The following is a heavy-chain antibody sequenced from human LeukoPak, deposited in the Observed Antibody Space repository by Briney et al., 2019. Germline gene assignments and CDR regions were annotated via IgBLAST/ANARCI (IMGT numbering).Heavy chain of an antibody. CDR2: IRGKPNRYAT. CDR3: TTLKTSATVATEWYFDL. CDR1: GFTFSGSA. J-gene: IGHJ2*01. Sequence: GGSLRLSCAASGFTFSGSAMFWVRQTSGKGLEWVGRIRGKPNRYATAYAASVKDRFTISRDDSKNTAYLQMYSLKTEDTAVYYCTTLKTSATVATEWYFDLWGRGTLVTVSS. V-gene: IGHV3-73*01. D-gene: IGHD4-17*01.